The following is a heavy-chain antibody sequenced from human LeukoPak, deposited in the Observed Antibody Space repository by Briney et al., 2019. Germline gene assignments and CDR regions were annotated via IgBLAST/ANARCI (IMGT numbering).Heavy chain of an antibody. D-gene: IGHD3-22*01. V-gene: IGHV3-30*04. CDR2: TPYDGTKE. CDR3: AKDTYYYDSSGYYTFDS. CDR1: GFTSSSYS. J-gene: IGHJ4*02. Sequence: GGSLRLFCGSCGFTSSSYSMSWVREAPGKGLECVAVTPYDGTKENYADSVKGRFTISRDNSKNTLYLQMNSQKAEDTAVYYCAKDTYYYDSSGYYTFDSWGQGTLVTVSS.